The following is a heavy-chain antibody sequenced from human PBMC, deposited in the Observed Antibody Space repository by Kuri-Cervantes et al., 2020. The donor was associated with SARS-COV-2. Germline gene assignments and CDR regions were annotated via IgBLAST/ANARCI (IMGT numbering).Heavy chain of an antibody. Sequence: ASAQVSCKASGYTFTSYYMHWVRQAPGQGLEWMGIINPSGGSTSYAQKFQGRVTMTRDTSTSTVYMELSSLRSEDTAVYYCSRDRVGVHDSWGQGTLVTVSS. CDR2: INPSGGST. J-gene: IGHJ4*02. CDR3: SRDRVGVHDS. D-gene: IGHD2-21*01. V-gene: IGHV1-46*01. CDR1: GYTFTSYY.